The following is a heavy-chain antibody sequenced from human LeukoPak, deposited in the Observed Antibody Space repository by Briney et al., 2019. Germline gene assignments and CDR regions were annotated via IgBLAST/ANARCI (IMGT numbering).Heavy chain of an antibody. D-gene: IGHD5-12*01. V-gene: IGHV4-39*01. Sequence: WETLSLTCTVSGGSISSSSYYWGWLRQPPGQGLEWIGSIYYSGSTYYNPSLKSRVTISGDTSKNQFSLKLSSVTAADTAVYYCASQWQVDYWGQGTLVTVSS. CDR3: ASQWQVDY. J-gene: IGHJ4*02. CDR1: GGSISSSSYY. CDR2: IYYSGST.